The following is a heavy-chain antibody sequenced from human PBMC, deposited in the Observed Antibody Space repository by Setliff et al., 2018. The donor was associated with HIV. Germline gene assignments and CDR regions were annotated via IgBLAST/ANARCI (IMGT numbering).Heavy chain of an antibody. V-gene: IGHV1-2*02. CDR3: AREVHDHTNRLYYYYYIDV. CDR2: INPSSGAT. CDR1: GYTFTGYY. Sequence: ASVKVSCKASGYTFTGYYVHWVRQVPGQGLEWMGWINPSSGATNFAQNFQGRVTMTRDTSITTVYLELIRLRSDDTAVYYCAREVHDHTNRLYYYYYIDVWAKGTLVTVSS. J-gene: IGHJ6*03. D-gene: IGHD2-8*01.